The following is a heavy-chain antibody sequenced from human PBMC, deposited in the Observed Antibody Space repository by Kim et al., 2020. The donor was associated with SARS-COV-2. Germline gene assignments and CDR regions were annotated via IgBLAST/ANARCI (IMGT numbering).Heavy chain of an antibody. Sequence: SETLSLTCTVSGGSISSSSYYWGWIRQPPGKGLEWIGSIYYSGSTYYNPSLKSRVTISVDTSKNQFSLKLSSVTAADTAVYYCARFHYALVSGSYDYNGDPNFDYWGQGTLVTVSS. D-gene: IGHD3-16*01. CDR2: IYYSGST. CDR1: GGSISSSSYY. CDR3: ARFHYALVSGSYDYNGDPNFDY. J-gene: IGHJ4*02. V-gene: IGHV4-39*01.